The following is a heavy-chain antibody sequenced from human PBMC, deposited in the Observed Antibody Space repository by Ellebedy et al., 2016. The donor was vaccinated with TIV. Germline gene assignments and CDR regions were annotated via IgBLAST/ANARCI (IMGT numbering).Heavy chain of an antibody. CDR2: INHSGST. CDR1: GGSFSGYY. J-gene: IGHJ6*02. V-gene: IGHV4-34*01. CDR3: ARGMAYYGSGSHQDYYGMDV. D-gene: IGHD3-10*01. Sequence: MPSETLSLTCAVYGGSFSGYYWSWIRQPPGKGLEWIGEINHSGSTNYNPSLKSRVTISVDTSKNQFSLKLSSVTAADTAVYYCARGMAYYGSGSHQDYYGMDVWGQGTTVTVSS.